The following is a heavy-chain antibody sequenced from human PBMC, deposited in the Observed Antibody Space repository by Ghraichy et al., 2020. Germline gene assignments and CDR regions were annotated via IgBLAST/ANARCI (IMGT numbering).Heavy chain of an antibody. V-gene: IGHV3-48*03. Sequence: GESLRLSCAASGFTFSSYEMNWVRQAPGKGLEWVSYISSSGSTIYYADSVKGRFTISRDNAKNSLYLQMNSLRAEDTAVYYCARVGHRVDIGVWGQGTLVTVSS. CDR1: GFTFSSYE. J-gene: IGHJ4*02. CDR3: ARVGHRVDIGV. CDR2: ISSSGSTI. D-gene: IGHD2-2*03.